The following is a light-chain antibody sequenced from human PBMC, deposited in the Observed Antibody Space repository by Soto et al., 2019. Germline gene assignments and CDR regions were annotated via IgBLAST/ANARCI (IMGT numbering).Light chain of an antibody. CDR1: SGDIGSYNY. CDR3: SSFTSSTTLEV. CDR2: EVI. V-gene: IGLV2-14*01. Sequence: QSVLTQPASVSGSPGQSITISCTGTSGDIGSYNYVSWYQQHPGKAPKLLIYEVINRPSGVSDRFSGSKSGNTASLTISGLQAEDEADYYCSSFTSSTTLEVFGGGTKLTVL. J-gene: IGLJ3*02.